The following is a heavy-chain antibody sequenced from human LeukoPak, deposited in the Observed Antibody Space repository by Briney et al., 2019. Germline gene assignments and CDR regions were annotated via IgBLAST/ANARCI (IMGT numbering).Heavy chain of an antibody. J-gene: IGHJ4*02. CDR2: IWYDGSNK. CDR3: VRAHYVDYAYTFDY. V-gene: IGHV3-33*08. CDR1: GFTFSDYY. D-gene: IGHD3-16*01. Sequence: PGGSLRLSCAASGFTFSDYYMTWIRQAPGKGLEWVAVIWYDGSNKYYADSVKGRFTISRDNSKNTLYLQMNSLRDEDTAVYFCVRAHYVDYAYTFDYWGQGTLVTVSS.